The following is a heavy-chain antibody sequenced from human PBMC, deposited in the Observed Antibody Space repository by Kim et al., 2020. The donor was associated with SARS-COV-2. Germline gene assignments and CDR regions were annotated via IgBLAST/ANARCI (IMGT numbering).Heavy chain of an antibody. CDR1: GGSISSYY. D-gene: IGHD2-8*02. J-gene: IGHJ4*02. CDR2: IYYSGST. Sequence: SETLSLTCTVSGGSISSYYWSWIRQPPGKGLEWIGYIYYSGSTNYNPSLKSRVTISVDTSKNQFSLKLSSVTAADTAVYYCARGIGTGTPLDYLGQGTLV. V-gene: IGHV4-59*13. CDR3: ARGIGTGTPLDY.